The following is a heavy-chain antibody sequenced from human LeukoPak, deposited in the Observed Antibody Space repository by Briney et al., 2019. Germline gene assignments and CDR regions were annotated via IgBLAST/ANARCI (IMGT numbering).Heavy chain of an antibody. J-gene: IGHJ6*03. CDR2: IKSKTDGGTT. V-gene: IGHV3-15*01. Sequence: NSGGSLRLSCAASGFTFSSYNMNWVRQAPGEGLEWVGRIKSKTDGGTTDYAAPVKGRFTISRDDSKNTLYLQTNSLKTEDTAVYYCTTLTVTREHYYYYYMDVWGKGTTVTVSS. D-gene: IGHD4-17*01. CDR1: GFTFSSYN. CDR3: TTLTVTREHYYYYYMDV.